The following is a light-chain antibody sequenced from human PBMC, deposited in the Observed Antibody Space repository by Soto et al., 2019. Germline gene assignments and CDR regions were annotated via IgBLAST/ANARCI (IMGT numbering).Light chain of an antibody. J-gene: IGLJ3*02. CDR3: NSYGGSNTVA. CDR2: DVT. V-gene: IGLV2-14*01. Sequence: QSALTQPASVSGSPGQSITISCTGTTSDVGGYNYVSWYQHHPGKAPKLIIYDVTNRPSGVSNRFSGSKSGNTASLTISGLQADDDAYYYCNSYGGSNTVAFGGGTKLTVL. CDR1: TSDVGGYNY.